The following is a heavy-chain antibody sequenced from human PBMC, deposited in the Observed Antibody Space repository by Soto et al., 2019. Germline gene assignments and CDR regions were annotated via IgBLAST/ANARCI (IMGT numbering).Heavy chain of an antibody. CDR1: GFTFSSYA. CDR2: ISGSGGST. Sequence: GGSLRLSCAASGFTFSSYAMSWVRQAPGKGLEWVSAISGSGGSTYYADSVKGRFTISRDNSKSTLYLQMNSLRAEDTAVYYCAKAVVMLYYFDYWGQGTLVTVSS. V-gene: IGHV3-23*01. D-gene: IGHD3-22*01. J-gene: IGHJ4*02. CDR3: AKAVVMLYYFDY.